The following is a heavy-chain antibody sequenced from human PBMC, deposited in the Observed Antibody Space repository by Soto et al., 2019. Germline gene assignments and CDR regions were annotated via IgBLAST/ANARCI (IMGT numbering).Heavy chain of an antibody. CDR2: VNPTGGST. V-gene: IGHV1-46*03. CDR1: GYTFSSYY. D-gene: IGHD6-25*01. J-gene: IGHJ4*02. CDR3: ARHLAAGDS. Sequence: QVQLVQSGDGVKKPGASVRVSCKASGYTFSSYYIHWVRQAPGQGLEWMAIVNPTGGSTNYAQKCQGRVTVTFDTSTSTVFMELNSLRYEDTAVYYCARHLAAGDSWGQGTLVTVSS.